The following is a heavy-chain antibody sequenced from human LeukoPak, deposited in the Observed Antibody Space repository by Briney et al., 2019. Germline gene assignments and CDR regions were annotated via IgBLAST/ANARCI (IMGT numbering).Heavy chain of an antibody. CDR3: ARQYYYDSSGLVDY. V-gene: IGHV3-7*01. Sequence: GGSLRLSCAASGFTFSSYWMSWVRQAPGKGLEWVANIKQDGSEKYYVDSVKGRFTISRDNAKNSLYLQMNSLRAEDTAVYYCARQYYYDSSGLVDYWGQGTLVTVSS. CDR1: GFTFSSYW. D-gene: IGHD3-22*01. J-gene: IGHJ4*02. CDR2: IKQDGSEK.